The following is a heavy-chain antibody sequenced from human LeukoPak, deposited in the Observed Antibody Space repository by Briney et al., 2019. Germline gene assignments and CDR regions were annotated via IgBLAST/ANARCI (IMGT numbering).Heavy chain of an antibody. J-gene: IGHJ4*02. CDR1: GFTLSSYG. Sequence: GGSLRLSCAASGFTLSSYGMHWVRQAPGKGLEWVAFIRYDGSNKYYADSVKGRFTISRDNSKNTLYLQMNSLRAEDTAVYYCAKALMATTYYFDYWGQGTLVTVSS. D-gene: IGHD5-24*01. CDR2: IRYDGSNK. V-gene: IGHV3-30*02. CDR3: AKALMATTYYFDY.